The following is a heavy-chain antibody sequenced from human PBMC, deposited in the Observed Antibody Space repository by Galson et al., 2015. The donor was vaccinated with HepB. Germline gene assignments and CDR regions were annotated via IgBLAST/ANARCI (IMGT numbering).Heavy chain of an antibody. D-gene: IGHD4-17*01. CDR3: ATELLRDTVTTGNDY. CDR1: GFTFSSCA. Sequence: SLRLSCAASGFTFSSCAMHWVRQSPGKGLEWVAVISIDGSNRYYADSVKGRFTISRDNSKNTLYLQMNSLRPDDTAVYYCATELLRDTVTTGNDYWGQGTLVTVSS. CDR2: ISIDGSNR. V-gene: IGHV3-30-3*01. J-gene: IGHJ4*02.